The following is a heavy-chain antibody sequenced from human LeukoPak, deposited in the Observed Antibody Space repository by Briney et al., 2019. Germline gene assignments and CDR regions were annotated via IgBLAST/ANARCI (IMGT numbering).Heavy chain of an antibody. D-gene: IGHD3-10*01. J-gene: IGHJ4*02. CDR1: GGSISTYY. V-gene: IGHV4-4*09. CDR3: ARQEARAFDY. CDR2: IYTTGKT. Sequence: SETLSLTCTVSGGSISTYYWTWIRQTPGKGLEWTGYIYTTGKTKYNPSLKSRITISVDTSKNQFSLKLNSVTAADTAVYYCARQEARAFDYWGQGTLVTVSS.